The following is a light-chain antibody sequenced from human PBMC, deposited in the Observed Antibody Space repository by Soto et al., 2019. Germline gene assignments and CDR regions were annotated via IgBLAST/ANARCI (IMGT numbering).Light chain of an antibody. Sequence: DIQMTQFPSALSASVGDRVTITCRASQSVNIWLAWYQQKPGKAPKLLLSEASTVETGVPAGFRGSGSGTQFTPTISCLQPDDLATYNFKHYNNFWTFGQGTKVQIK. CDR1: QSVNIW. J-gene: IGKJ1*01. CDR2: EAS. V-gene: IGKV1-5*03. CDR3: KHYNNFWT.